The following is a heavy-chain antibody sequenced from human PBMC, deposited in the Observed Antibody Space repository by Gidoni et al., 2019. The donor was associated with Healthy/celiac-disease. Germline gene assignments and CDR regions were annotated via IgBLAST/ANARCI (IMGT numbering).Heavy chain of an antibody. CDR2: IIPMLGIA. D-gene: IGHD3-22*01. CDR3: AREDYYDSSGYYYVNAFDI. CDR1: VAPFSNYA. V-gene: IGHV1-69*09. J-gene: IGHJ3*02. Sequence: QVQLVQSRAEVKKPGSSVKVSCKASVAPFSNYAITWVRQAPGQGLEWMGRIIPMLGIANYAQKFQGRVTITADKSTSTAYMELSSLRSEDTAVYYCAREDYYDSSGYYYVNAFDIWGQGTMVTVS.